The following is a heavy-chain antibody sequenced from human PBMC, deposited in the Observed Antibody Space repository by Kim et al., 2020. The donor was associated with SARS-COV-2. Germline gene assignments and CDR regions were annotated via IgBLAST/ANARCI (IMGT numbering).Heavy chain of an antibody. D-gene: IGHD6-13*01. Sequence: SETLSLTCTVSGGSISSYYWSWIRQPPGKGLEWIGYIYYSGSTNYNPSLKSRVTISVDTSNNQFSLKLSSVTAADTAVYYCARGDKYIAAAGKGDWFDPWGQGTLVTVSS. J-gene: IGHJ5*02. CDR3: ARGDKYIAAAGKGDWFDP. CDR2: IYYSGST. CDR1: GGSISSYY. V-gene: IGHV4-59*13.